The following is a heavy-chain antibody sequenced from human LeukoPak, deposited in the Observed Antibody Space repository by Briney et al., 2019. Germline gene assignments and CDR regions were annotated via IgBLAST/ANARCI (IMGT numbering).Heavy chain of an antibody. CDR1: GGSISSSSYY. CDR2: IFYTRIP. Sequence: SETLSLTCTVSGGSISSSSYYWVWIRQPPGKGLEWLGNIFYTRIPYYNPSLKSRVTISVDTSKNQFSLRLTSVTAADTAVYYCARYSSSSGWFDPWGQGTLVTVSS. J-gene: IGHJ5*02. V-gene: IGHV4-39*01. CDR3: ARYSSSSGWFDP. D-gene: IGHD6-6*01.